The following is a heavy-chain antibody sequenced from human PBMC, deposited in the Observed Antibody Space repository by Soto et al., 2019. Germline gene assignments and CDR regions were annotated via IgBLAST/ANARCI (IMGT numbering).Heavy chain of an antibody. CDR3: ARRGSSSYFDY. CDR2: IHYSGST. V-gene: IGHV4-39*01. J-gene: IGHJ4*02. Sequence: SETLSLTCTVSGGSISIGTDYWGWIRQAPGKGLEWIGNIHYSGSTSYNPSLKSRVTISVDTSKNQFSLKLSSVTAADTAVYYCARRGSSSYFDYWGQGTLVTVSS. D-gene: IGHD6-13*01. CDR1: GGSISIGTDY.